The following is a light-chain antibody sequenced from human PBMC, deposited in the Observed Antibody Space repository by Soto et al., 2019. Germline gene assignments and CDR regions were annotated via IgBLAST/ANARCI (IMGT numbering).Light chain of an antibody. CDR3: QQYASSPLT. CDR1: QIVSSSY. J-gene: IGKJ4*02. Sequence: EIVLTQSPGTLSLSRGERATLSCRASQIVSSSYLAWYQQKPGQAPRLLIYGSSSRATGIPDRFSGSGSGTDLPLTISRLESEDFAVYYFQQYASSPLTLGGGTKVDIK. V-gene: IGKV3-20*01. CDR2: GSS.